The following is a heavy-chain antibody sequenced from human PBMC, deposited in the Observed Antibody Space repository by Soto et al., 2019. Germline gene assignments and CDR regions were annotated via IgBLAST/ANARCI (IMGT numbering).Heavy chain of an antibody. CDR1: GGSFSGYY. V-gene: IGHV4-34*01. D-gene: IGHD3-10*01. CDR3: ARGASKRYYGSGSYYNRGPYYYGMDV. Sequence: SETLSLTCAVYGGSFSGYYWSCIRQPPGKGLEWIGEINHSGSTNYNPSLKSRVTISVDTSKNQFSLKLSSVTAADTAVYYCARGASKRYYGSGSYYNRGPYYYGMDVWGQGTTVTVSS. CDR2: INHSGST. J-gene: IGHJ6*02.